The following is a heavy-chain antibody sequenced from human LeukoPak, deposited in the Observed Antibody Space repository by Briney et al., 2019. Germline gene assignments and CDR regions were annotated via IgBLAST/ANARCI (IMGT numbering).Heavy chain of an antibody. CDR2: INPNSGGT. CDR1: GYTFTGYY. V-gene: IGHV1-2*02. J-gene: IGHJ4*02. Sequence: APVKVSCKASGYTFTGYYMHWVRQAPGQGLEWMGWINPNSGGTNYAQKFQGRVTMTRDTSISTAYMELSRLRSDDTAVYYCARVVTQDIVVVPATIWGFDYWGQGTLVTVSS. CDR3: ARVVTQDIVVVPATIWGFDY. D-gene: IGHD2-2*01.